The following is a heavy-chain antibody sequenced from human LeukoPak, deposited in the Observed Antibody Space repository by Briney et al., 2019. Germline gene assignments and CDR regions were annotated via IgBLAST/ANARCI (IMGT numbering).Heavy chain of an antibody. Sequence: SVKVSCKASVGTFSSYAISWVRQAPGQGLEWLGGIIPIFGTANYAQKFQGRVTITAGESTSTAYMELSSLRSEDTAVYYCARDQYSSSWYGGGDAFDIWGQGTMVTVSS. V-gene: IGHV1-69*13. J-gene: IGHJ3*02. D-gene: IGHD6-13*01. CDR1: VGTFSSYA. CDR3: ARDQYSSSWYGGGDAFDI. CDR2: IIPIFGTA.